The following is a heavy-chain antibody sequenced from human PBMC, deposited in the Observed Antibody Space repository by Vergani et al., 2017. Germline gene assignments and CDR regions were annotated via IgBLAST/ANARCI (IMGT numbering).Heavy chain of an antibody. V-gene: IGHV3-33*01. CDR2: IWYDGSKE. Sequence: QVQLEESGGGVVQPGRSLRPSCAGSGFTLSTHAMHWVRQAPGKGLEWVAFIWYDGSKEYYADSVKGRFTISRDNSKNTLYLQMNNLRAAETAVYYCARSGYCAHGVCYMTYYYYMDVWGKGTAVTVSS. J-gene: IGHJ6*03. CDR1: GFTLSTHA. CDR3: ARSGYCAHGVCYMTYYYYMDV. D-gene: IGHD2-8*01.